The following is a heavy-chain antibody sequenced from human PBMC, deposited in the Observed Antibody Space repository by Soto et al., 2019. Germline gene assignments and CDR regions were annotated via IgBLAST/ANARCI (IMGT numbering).Heavy chain of an antibody. CDR2: ISYDGSNK. CDR1: GFTFSSYG. CDR3: AKDAWRDYYDSSGYSDY. V-gene: IGHV3-30*18. Sequence: LRLSCAASGFTFSSYGMHWVRQAPGKGLEWVAVISYDGSNKYYADSVKGRFTISRDNSKNTLYLQMNSLRAEDTAVYYCAKDAWRDYYDSSGYSDYWGQGTLVTVSS. D-gene: IGHD3-22*01. J-gene: IGHJ4*02.